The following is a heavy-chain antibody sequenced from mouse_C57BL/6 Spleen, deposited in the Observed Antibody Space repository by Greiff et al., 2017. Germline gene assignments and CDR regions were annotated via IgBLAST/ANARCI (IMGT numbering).Heavy chain of an antibody. V-gene: IGHV1-9*01. CDR1: GYTFTGYW. CDR2: ILPGSGST. D-gene: IGHD1-1*01. Sequence: QVQLQQSGAELMKPGASVKLSCKATGYTFTGYWIEWVKQRPGHGLEWIGEILPGSGSTNYNEKFKGKATFTADTSSNTAYMQLSSLTTEDSAIYYCARSVTPYYGSSHWYFDVWGTGTTVTVSS. J-gene: IGHJ1*03. CDR3: ARSVTPYYGSSHWYFDV.